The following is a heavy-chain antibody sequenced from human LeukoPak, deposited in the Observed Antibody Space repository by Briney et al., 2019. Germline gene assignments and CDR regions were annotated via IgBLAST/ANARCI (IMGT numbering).Heavy chain of an antibody. Sequence: ASVKVSCKASGYTFTSYDINWVRQATGQGLEWIGWMNPNSGNTGYAQKFQGRVTMTRNTSISTAYMELSSLRSEDTAVYYCARHKIGGEFNLIPYNWFDPWGQGTLVTVSS. CDR1: GYTFTSYD. J-gene: IGHJ5*02. V-gene: IGHV1-8*01. CDR3: ARHKIGGEFNLIPYNWFDP. D-gene: IGHD3-10*01. CDR2: MNPNSGNT.